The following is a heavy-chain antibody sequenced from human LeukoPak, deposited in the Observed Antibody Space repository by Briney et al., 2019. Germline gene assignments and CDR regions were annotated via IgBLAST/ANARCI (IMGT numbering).Heavy chain of an antibody. D-gene: IGHD5-24*01. CDR3: AKESLGRWLQLAY. V-gene: IGHV3-7*03. CDR1: GFTFSSYY. CDR2: IKEDGSEK. Sequence: PGGSLRLSCAASGFTFSSYYMGWVRQAPGKGLEWVANIKEDGSEKYYVDSVKGRFTISRDNSKDTLYLQMNSLRAEDTALYYCAKESLGRWLQLAYWGQGTLVTVSS. J-gene: IGHJ4*02.